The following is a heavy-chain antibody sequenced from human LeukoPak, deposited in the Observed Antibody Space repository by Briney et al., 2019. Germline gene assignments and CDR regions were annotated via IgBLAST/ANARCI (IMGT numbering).Heavy chain of an antibody. CDR1: GYTFTGYD. CDR2: MNPNSGNT. D-gene: IGHD6-19*01. Sequence: GASVKVSCKASGYTFTGYDINWVRQATGQGLEWMGWMNPNSGNTGYAQKFQGRVTMTRNTSISTAYMELSSLRSEDTAVYYCARTGEQQWLYGGNWFDPWGQGTLVTVSS. V-gene: IGHV1-8*01. CDR3: ARTGEQQWLYGGNWFDP. J-gene: IGHJ5*02.